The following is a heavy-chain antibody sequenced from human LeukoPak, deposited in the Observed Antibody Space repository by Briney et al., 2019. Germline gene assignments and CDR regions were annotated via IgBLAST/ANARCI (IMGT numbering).Heavy chain of an antibody. CDR2: INHSGST. V-gene: IGHV4-34*01. D-gene: IGHD3-9*01. CDR3: ARTDWFLAFDI. J-gene: IGHJ3*02. Sequence: PSETLSLTCAVYGGSFSGYYWSWIRQPPGKGLEWIGEINHSGSTNYNPSLKSRVTISVDTSKNQFSLKLSSVTAADTAVYYCARTDWFLAFDIWGQGTMVTVSS. CDR1: GGSFSGYY.